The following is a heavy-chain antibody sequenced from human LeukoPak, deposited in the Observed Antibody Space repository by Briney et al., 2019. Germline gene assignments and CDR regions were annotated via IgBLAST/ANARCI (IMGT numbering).Heavy chain of an antibody. D-gene: IGHD3-10*01. J-gene: IGHJ6*02. CDR3: AKDSRKWSGETQYYGMDV. CDR1: GFTFDDYA. CDR2: ISWYTFRI. Sequence: GRSLRLSCAASGFTFDDYAMHWVRHVPGEGVVWVSGISWYTFRIDYGESVKGRFIISRDNARNSLYLQKNNLKEEDTALYYCAKDSRKWSGETQYYGMDVWGQGTTVIVTS. V-gene: IGHV3-9*01.